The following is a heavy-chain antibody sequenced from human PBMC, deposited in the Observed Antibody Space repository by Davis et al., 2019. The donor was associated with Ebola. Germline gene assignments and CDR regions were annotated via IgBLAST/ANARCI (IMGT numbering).Heavy chain of an antibody. Sequence: GGSLRLSCAASGFTFSSYAMHWVRQAPGKGLEWVAVISYDGSNKYYADSVKGRFTISRDNSKNTLYLQMNSLRAEDTAVYYCARIRDYNIHWFDPWGQGTLVTVSS. CDR3: ARIRDYNIHWFDP. J-gene: IGHJ5*02. CDR2: ISYDGSNK. CDR1: GFTFSSYA. D-gene: IGHD4-11*01. V-gene: IGHV3-30-3*01.